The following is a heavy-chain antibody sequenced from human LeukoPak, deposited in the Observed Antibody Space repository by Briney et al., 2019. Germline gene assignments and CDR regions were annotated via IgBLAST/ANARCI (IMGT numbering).Heavy chain of an antibody. V-gene: IGHV3-30*04. D-gene: IGHD1-26*01. CDR3: ARELLVARRHNWFDP. Sequence: GGSLRLSCAASGFTFSSYAMHWVRQAPGKGLEWVAVISYDGNNKYYADSVKGRFTISRDNSKNTLYLQMNSLRAEDTAVYYCARELLVARRHNWFDPWGLGTLVTVSS. J-gene: IGHJ5*02. CDR2: ISYDGNNK. CDR1: GFTFSSYA.